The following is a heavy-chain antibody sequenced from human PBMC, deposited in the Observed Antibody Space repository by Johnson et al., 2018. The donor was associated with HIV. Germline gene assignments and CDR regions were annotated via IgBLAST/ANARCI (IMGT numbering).Heavy chain of an antibody. CDR2: INWNGGIT. CDR1: GFIFDDYG. D-gene: IGHD6-19*01. V-gene: IGHV3-20*04. Sequence: VQLVESGGGVLRPGASLRLSCEGFGFIFDDYGLNWVRQAPGKGLEWVSGINWNGGITGYADSVKGRCTISRDNAKNTLYLQMNSLRAEDTAVYYCVRAVYSSTSSCAFDIWDQGTMVTVSS. J-gene: IGHJ3*02. CDR3: VRAVYSSTSSCAFDI.